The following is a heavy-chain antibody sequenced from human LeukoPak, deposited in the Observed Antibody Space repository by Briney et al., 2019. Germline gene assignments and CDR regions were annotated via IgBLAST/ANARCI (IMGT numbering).Heavy chain of an antibody. D-gene: IGHD3-10*01. J-gene: IGHJ4*02. CDR2: IYPGDSDT. V-gene: IGHV5-51*01. CDR1: GYSFTSYW. Sequence: SGESLKISCKGSGYSFTSYWIGWVRQMPGKGLEWMGIIYPGDSDTRYSPSFQGQVTISVDKSISTAYLQWSSLKASDTAMYYCARHFSYGSGSYYNADYWGQGTLVTVSS. CDR3: ARHFSYGSGSYYNADY.